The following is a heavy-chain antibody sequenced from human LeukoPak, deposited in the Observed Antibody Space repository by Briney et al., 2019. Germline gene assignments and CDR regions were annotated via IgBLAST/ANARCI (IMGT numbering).Heavy chain of an antibody. CDR2: IYYSGST. J-gene: IGHJ6*03. D-gene: IGHD3-22*01. CDR3: ARASGYYASSAYWGLLYYHYMDV. Sequence: PSETLSLTCTVSGGSISNSSYYWGWIRQPPGKGLEWIGSIYYSGSTDYNPSLKSRVTISVDTSKNQFSLKLSSVTAADTAVYYCARASGYYASSAYWGLLYYHYMDVWGKGTTVTISS. V-gene: IGHV4-39*07. CDR1: GGSISNSSYY.